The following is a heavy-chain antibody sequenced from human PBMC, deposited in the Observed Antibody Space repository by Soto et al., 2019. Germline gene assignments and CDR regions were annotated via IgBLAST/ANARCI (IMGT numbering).Heavy chain of an antibody. J-gene: IGHJ4*02. CDR1: GISVSTSDYY. CDR3: AGFVVPASRNSDFHY. V-gene: IGHV4-39*01. CDR2: SYYSGST. Sequence: KSSETLSLTCTVSGISVSTSDYYWGWVRQPPGKGLDWIGKSYYSGSTFYNPSLMSRGTFSVDTSKNQYSLSLNAVTVADTAVYFCAGFVVPASRNSDFHYWGQGTLVTVSS. D-gene: IGHD2-15*01.